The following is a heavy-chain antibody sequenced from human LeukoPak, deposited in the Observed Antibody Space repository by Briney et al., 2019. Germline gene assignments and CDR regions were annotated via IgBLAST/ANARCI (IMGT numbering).Heavy chain of an antibody. V-gene: IGHV3-21*01. CDR3: ARDHSAGKYGMDV. J-gene: IGHJ6*02. CDR2: IRSSSSYI. CDR1: GLTFSTYT. Sequence: PGGSLRLSCAASGLTFSTYTMNWVRQAPGKGLEWVSSIRSSSSYIYYADSVKGRFTISRDNAKNSLYLQMNSLRAEDTAVYYCARDHSAGKYGMDVWGQGTTVTVSS. D-gene: IGHD6-13*01.